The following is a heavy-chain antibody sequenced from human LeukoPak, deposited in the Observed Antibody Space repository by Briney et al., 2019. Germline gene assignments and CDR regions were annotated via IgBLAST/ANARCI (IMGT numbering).Heavy chain of an antibody. CDR3: ARGFLTFGGVIVMGDGAFDI. CDR2: IYYSGST. J-gene: IGHJ3*02. CDR1: GGSINSYY. D-gene: IGHD3-16*02. V-gene: IGHV4-59*08. Sequence: NASETLSLTCTVSGGSINSYYWSWIRQPPGKGLEWIGYIYYSGSTYYNPSLKSRVTISVDTSKNQFSLKLSSVTAADTAVYYCARGFLTFGGVIVMGDGAFDIWGQGTMVTVSS.